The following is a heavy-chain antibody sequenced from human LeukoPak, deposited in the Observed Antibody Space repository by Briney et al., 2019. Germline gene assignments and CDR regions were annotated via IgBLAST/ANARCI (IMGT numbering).Heavy chain of an antibody. CDR2: INHSGST. D-gene: IGHD3-10*01. Sequence: SETLSLTCAVYGGSFSGYYWSWIRQPPGKGLEWIGEINHSGSTNYNPSLKSRVTISVDTSKNQFSLKLSSVTAADTAVYYCARPRYYGPGSFDYWGQGTLVTVSS. J-gene: IGHJ4*02. V-gene: IGHV4-34*01. CDR1: GGSFSGYY. CDR3: ARPRYYGPGSFDY.